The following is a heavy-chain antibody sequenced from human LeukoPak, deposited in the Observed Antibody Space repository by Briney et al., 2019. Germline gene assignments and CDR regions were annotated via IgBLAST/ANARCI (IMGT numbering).Heavy chain of an antibody. CDR1: GGSFSTHY. CDR3: AREGRGYYGSGSLYYFDY. J-gene: IGHJ4*02. V-gene: IGHV4-39*07. CDR2: IYYSGST. Sequence: PSETLSLTCAVYGGSFSTHYWGWIRQPPGKGLEWIGSIYYSGSTYDNPSLKSRVTTSVDTSKNQFSLKLSSVTAADTAVYYCAREGRGYYGSGSLYYFDYWGQGTLVTVSS. D-gene: IGHD3-10*01.